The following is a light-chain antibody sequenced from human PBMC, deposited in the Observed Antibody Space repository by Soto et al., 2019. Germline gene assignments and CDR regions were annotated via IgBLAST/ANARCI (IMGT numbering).Light chain of an antibody. CDR3: VQGTHWPVT. J-gene: IGKJ1*01. V-gene: IGKV2-30*01. CDR1: QSLVSSDGNTY. Sequence: DVVMTQSPLSLPVTLGQPASISCRSSQSLVSSDGNTYLIWFQQRPGQSPRRLIYKVSNRDSGVPDRFSGSGSGTDFTLKISRVEAEDVGVYYCVQGTHWPVTFGQGTKV. CDR2: KVS.